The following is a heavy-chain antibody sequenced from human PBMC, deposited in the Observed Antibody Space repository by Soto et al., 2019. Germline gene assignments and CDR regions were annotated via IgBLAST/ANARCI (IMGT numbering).Heavy chain of an antibody. D-gene: IGHD3-22*01. CDR2: INPSGGST. CDR3: ARDRGRYYYDSSGHSHFDY. Sequence: ASVKVSCKASGGTFSSYTISWVRQAPGQGLEWMGIINPSGGSTSYAQKFQGRVTMTRDTSTSTVYMELSSLRSEDTAVYYCARDRGRYYYDSSGHSHFDYWGQGTLVTVSS. CDR1: GGTFSSYT. J-gene: IGHJ4*02. V-gene: IGHV1-46*01.